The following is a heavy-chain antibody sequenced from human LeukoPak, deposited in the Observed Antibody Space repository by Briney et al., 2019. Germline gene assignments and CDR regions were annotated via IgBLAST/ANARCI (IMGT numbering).Heavy chain of an antibody. D-gene: IGHD4-17*01. CDR2: INQDGSEK. CDR3: ARRSTVTPYDFYYMDV. CDR1: EFSFSDYW. Sequence: QPGGFLRLSCAASEFSFSDYWMTWVRQTPGKGLEWVANINQDGSEKYSVDSVKGRFTISRNNANNLLYLQMNSLRAEDTAVYYCARRSTVTPYDFYYMDVWGKGTTVIVSS. V-gene: IGHV3-7*01. J-gene: IGHJ6*03.